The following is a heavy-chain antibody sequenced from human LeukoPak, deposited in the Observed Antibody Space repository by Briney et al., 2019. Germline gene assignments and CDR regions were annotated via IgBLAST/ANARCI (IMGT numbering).Heavy chain of an antibody. CDR1: GFTFSSYA. V-gene: IGHV4-34*01. J-gene: IGHJ6*03. Sequence: GSLRLSCAASGFTFSSYAMSWIRQPPGKGLEWIGEINHSGSTNYNPSLKSRVTISVDTSKNQFSLKLSSVTAADTAVYYCARGVWGYDYYYYYMGVWGKGTTVTISS. CDR3: ARGVWGYDYYYYYMGV. D-gene: IGHD5-12*01. CDR2: INHSGST.